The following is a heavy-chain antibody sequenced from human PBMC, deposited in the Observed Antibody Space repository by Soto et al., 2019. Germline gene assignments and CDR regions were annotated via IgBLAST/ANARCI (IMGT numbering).Heavy chain of an antibody. CDR2: IKQDGGVK. CDR3: ARDGTSDSGRKNDY. V-gene: IGHV3-7*04. D-gene: IGHD3-10*01. CDR1: GFTFSNYW. Sequence: EVQVVESGGGLVQPGGSLRLSCAASGFTFSNYWMSWVRQAPGKGLEWVADIKQDGGVKHYLDSVKGRFTISRDNAKNSLDLQMNSLRVDDTAIYYCARDGTSDSGRKNDYWGQGTLVTVSS. J-gene: IGHJ4*02.